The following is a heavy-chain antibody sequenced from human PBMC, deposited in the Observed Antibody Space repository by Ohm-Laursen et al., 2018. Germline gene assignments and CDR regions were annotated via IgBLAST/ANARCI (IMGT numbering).Heavy chain of an antibody. CDR3: ARGTAYGDYVDY. V-gene: IGHV4-4*07. J-gene: IGHJ4*02. CDR1: GGSISGYY. CDR2: IHSSGST. Sequence: SETLSLTCAVSGGSISGYYWSWIRQTAGKGLEWIGRIHSSGSTNYNPSLKSRVTISVDTSKNQFSLKLSSVTAADTAVYYCARGTAYGDYVDYWGQGTLVTVSS. D-gene: IGHD4-17*01.